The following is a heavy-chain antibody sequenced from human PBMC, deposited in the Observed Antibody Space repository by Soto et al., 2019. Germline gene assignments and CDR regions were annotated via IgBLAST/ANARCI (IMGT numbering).Heavy chain of an antibody. D-gene: IGHD6-13*01. J-gene: IGHJ2*01. Sequence: QVQLVQSGAEVKKPGSSVKVSCKASGGTFSSYTISWVRQAPGQGLEWMGRIIPILGIANSAQKFQGRVTITADKSTSTAYMELSSLRSDDTAVYYCARSIAAAGTRGWYFDLWGRGTLVTVSS. CDR1: GGTFSSYT. CDR2: IIPILGIA. CDR3: ARSIAAAGTRGWYFDL. V-gene: IGHV1-69*02.